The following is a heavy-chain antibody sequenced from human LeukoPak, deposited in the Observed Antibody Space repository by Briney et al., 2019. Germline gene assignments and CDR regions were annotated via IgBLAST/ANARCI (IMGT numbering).Heavy chain of an antibody. Sequence: GGSLRLSCAASGFTFSSYWMSWVRQAPGKGLEWVANIKQDGSEKYYVDSVKGRFTISRDNAKKSLYLQMNSLRAEDTAVYYCATIWGSPDAFDLWGRGTKVTVSS. V-gene: IGHV3-7*01. D-gene: IGHD7-27*01. CDR3: ATIWGSPDAFDL. J-gene: IGHJ3*01. CDR1: GFTFSSYW. CDR2: IKQDGSEK.